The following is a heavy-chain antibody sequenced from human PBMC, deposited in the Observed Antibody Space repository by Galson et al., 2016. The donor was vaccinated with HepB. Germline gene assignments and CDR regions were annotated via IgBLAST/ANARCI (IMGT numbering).Heavy chain of an antibody. Sequence: SLRLSCAASGFTFSNAWMSWVRQAPGKGLEWVAADSMDGRRKFYADSVKGRFTISRDNSNNILFLQMSSLRVDDTAVYFCAKRHEYCPPVGCSVDYWGQGTLVSVSS. D-gene: IGHD2/OR15-2a*01. V-gene: IGHV3-30*18. CDR2: DSMDGRRK. J-gene: IGHJ4*02. CDR3: AKRHEYCPPVGCSVDY. CDR1: GFTFSNAW.